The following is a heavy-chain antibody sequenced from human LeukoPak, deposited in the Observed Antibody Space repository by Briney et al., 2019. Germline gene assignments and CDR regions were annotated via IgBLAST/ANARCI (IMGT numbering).Heavy chain of an antibody. J-gene: IGHJ4*02. V-gene: IGHV3-23*01. D-gene: IGHD3-10*01. CDR2: ISGSGGST. CDR1: GFTFSSYD. CDR3: ARHPLLWFGELLYEDY. Sequence: GGSLRLSCAASGFTFSSYDMSWVRQAPGKGLEWVAAISGSGGSTYYADSVKGRFTISRDNAKNSLYLQMNSLRAEDTAVYYCARHPLLWFGELLYEDYWGQGTLVTVSS.